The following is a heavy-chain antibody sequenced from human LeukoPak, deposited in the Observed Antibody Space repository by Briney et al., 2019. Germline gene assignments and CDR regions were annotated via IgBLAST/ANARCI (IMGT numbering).Heavy chain of an antibody. CDR3: ARGLRYYDSSGYYYQGYNWFDP. CDR2: INHSGST. CDR1: GGSFSGYY. V-gene: IGHV4-34*01. D-gene: IGHD3-22*01. Sequence: PSETLSLTCAVYGGSFSGYYWSWIRQPPGKGLEWIGEINHSGSTNYNPSLKSRVTISVDTSRNQFSLKLSSVTAADTAVYYCARGLRYYDSSGYYYQGYNWFDPWGQGTLVTVSS. J-gene: IGHJ5*02.